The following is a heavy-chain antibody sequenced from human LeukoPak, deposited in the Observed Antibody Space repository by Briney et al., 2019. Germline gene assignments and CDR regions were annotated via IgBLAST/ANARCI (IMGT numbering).Heavy chain of an antibody. Sequence: PSETLSLTCTVSGGSISSYYWSWIRQPPGKGLEWIGYIYYSGSTNYNPSLKSRVTISVDTSKNQFSLKLSSVTAADTAVYYCARSDIAAVGTDYWGQGTLVTVSS. J-gene: IGHJ4*02. CDR2: IYYSGST. CDR1: GGSISSYY. CDR3: ARSDIAAVGTDY. V-gene: IGHV4-59*01. D-gene: IGHD6-13*01.